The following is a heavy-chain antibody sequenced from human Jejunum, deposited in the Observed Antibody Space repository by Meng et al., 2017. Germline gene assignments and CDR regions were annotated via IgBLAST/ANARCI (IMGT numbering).Heavy chain of an antibody. CDR1: GFPFSTHA. V-gene: IGHV3-23*01. Sequence: GGSLRLSCAASGFPFSTHALSWVRQAPGKGLEWVSAISGSGGLTYYADSVTGRLTISRGNSKNTLYLQMNSLRAEETAVYFCVGRAIVVPGTLQYFDSWGQGTLVTVSS. CDR2: ISGSGGLT. CDR3: VGRAIVVPGTLQYFDS. J-gene: IGHJ4*02. D-gene: IGHD6-19*01.